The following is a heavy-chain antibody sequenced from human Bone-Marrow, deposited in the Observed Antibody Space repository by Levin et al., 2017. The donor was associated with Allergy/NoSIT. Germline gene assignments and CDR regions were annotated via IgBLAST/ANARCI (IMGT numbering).Heavy chain of an antibody. CDR3: ARGTSLDDRAIDY. J-gene: IGHJ4*02. V-gene: IGHV4-31*03. Sequence: SETLSLTCTVSGGSVNSGGYYWSWIRQPPGRGLEWIGYVNYRGSTYYNPSLESRVTISIDTSKNQFSLRLSSVTAADTAIYYCARGTSLDDRAIDYWGQGALVTVSS. CDR2: VNYRGST. CDR1: GGSVNSGGYY. D-gene: IGHD3-10*01.